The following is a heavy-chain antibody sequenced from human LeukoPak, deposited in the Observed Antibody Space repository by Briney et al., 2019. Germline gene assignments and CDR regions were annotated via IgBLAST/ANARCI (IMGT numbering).Heavy chain of an antibody. Sequence: PGGSLRLSCAASGFTFRNYWIHWVRQAPGKGLVWISRIDNDGSDTIYADSVKDRFTISRDNAKNTLYLQMNSLRGEDTAVYYCARGGYHHGFDIWGQGTMVTVSS. V-gene: IGHV3-74*01. CDR1: GFTFRNYW. J-gene: IGHJ3*02. CDR2: IDNDGSDT. D-gene: IGHD5-18*01. CDR3: ARGGYHHGFDI.